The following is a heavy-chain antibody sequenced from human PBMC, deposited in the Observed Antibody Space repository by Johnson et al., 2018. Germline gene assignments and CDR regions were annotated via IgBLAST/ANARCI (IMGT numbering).Heavy chain of an antibody. Sequence: QVQLQQWGAGLLKPSETLSLTCAVYGGSFSGYSWSWIRQPPGKGLEWIGEINHSGGTNYNPSPKSGVTISVDTSTNQFPLTLSSVTAADTAVHNWARGSSPDYDFWSGYQDHDAFDIWGQGTMVTVSS. V-gene: IGHV4-34*01. J-gene: IGHJ3*02. CDR2: INHSGGT. CDR3: ARGSSPDYDFWSGYQDHDAFDI. D-gene: IGHD3-3*01. CDR1: GGSFSGYS.